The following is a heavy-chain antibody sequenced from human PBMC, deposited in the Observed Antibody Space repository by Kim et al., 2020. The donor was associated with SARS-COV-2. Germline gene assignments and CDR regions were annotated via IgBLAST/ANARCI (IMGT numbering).Heavy chain of an antibody. CDR2: TYNDGSTA. J-gene: IGHJ4*02. V-gene: IGHV3-74*01. CDR3: VSSPSKYNYGAN. D-gene: IGHD5-18*01. Sequence: GGSLRLSCAAAGFITFCNYWMHWVRQAPGKGLVWVARTYNDGSTATYANSVKGRFSISRDNAKTMLYLQMNSLRADDTAVYYCVSSPSKYNYGANWGQVTLVFVSS. CDR1: GFITFCNYW.